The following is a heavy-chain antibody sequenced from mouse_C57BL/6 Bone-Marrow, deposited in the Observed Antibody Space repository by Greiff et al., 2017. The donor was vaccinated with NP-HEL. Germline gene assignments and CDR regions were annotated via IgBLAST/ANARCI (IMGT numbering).Heavy chain of an antibody. D-gene: IGHD3-2*02. CDR3: ARVTAQATDY. CDR2: ISSGGSYT. V-gene: IGHV5-6*01. J-gene: IGHJ2*01. CDR1: GFTFSGYG. Sequence: EVKLQESGGDLVKPGGSLKLSCAASGFTFSGYGMSWVRQTPDKRLEWVATISSGGSYTYYPDSVKGRFTISRDNAKNTLYLQMSSLKSEDTAMYYCARVTAQATDYWGQGTTLTVSS.